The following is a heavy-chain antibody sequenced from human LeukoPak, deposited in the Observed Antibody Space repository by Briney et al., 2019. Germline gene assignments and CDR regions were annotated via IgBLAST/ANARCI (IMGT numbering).Heavy chain of an antibody. CDR3: TRERYSYGFFDY. V-gene: IGHV3-21*01. D-gene: IGHD5-18*01. CDR2: ITSSSDYI. J-gene: IGHJ4*02. Sequence: GGSLRLSCAASGFTFSSYSMNWVRQAPGKGLEWVSSITSSSDYIYYADSVKGRFTISRDNAKNSLYLQMNSLRAEDTAVYYCTRERYSYGFFDYWGQETLVTVSS. CDR1: GFTFSSYS.